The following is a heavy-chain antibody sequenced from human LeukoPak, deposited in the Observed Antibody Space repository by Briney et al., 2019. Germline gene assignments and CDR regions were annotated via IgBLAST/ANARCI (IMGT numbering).Heavy chain of an antibody. V-gene: IGHV3-23*01. D-gene: IGHD3-10*01. J-gene: IGHJ5*02. CDR1: GFTFITYA. CDR2: ISGSGGST. CDR3: AKDRNQYYYGSGSS. Sequence: GGSLRLSCVASGFTFITYAMSWVRQAPGKGLEWVSSISGSGGSTYYADSVRGRFTISRDNSKNTMYLQMNSLRAKDTAVYYCAKDRNQYYYGSGSSWGQGTLVTVSS.